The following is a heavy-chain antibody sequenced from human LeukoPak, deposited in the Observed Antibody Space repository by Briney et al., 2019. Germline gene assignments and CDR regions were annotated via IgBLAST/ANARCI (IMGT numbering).Heavy chain of an antibody. CDR3: AKDLEGAKQLAPRTPLGH. Sequence: GGSLRLSCAASRFAFSTYWMSWVRQAPGKGLEWVAVISYDGSNKYYADSVKGRFTISRDNSKNTLYLQMNSLRAEDTAVYYCAKDLEGAKQLAPRTPLGHWGQGTLVTVSS. CDR2: ISYDGSNK. J-gene: IGHJ4*02. CDR1: RFAFSTYW. D-gene: IGHD6-13*01. V-gene: IGHV3-30*18.